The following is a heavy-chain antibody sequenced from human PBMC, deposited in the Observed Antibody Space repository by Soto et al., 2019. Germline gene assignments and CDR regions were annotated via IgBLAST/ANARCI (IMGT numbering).Heavy chain of an antibody. CDR3: VRTSLVVAAATREDY. J-gene: IGHJ4*02. CDR1: GFTFSSYW. D-gene: IGHD2-15*01. CDR2: INSDGSST. Sequence: EVQLVESGGGLVQPGGSLRLSCAASGFTFSSYWMHWVGQAPGKGLVWVSRINSDGSSTSYADSVKGRFTISRDNAKNTLYLQMNILRAEDTAVYYCVRTSLVVAAATREDYWGQGTLVTVSS. V-gene: IGHV3-74*01.